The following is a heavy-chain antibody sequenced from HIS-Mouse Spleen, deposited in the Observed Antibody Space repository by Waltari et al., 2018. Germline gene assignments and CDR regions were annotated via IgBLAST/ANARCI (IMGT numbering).Heavy chain of an antibody. CDR3: AKGGSTTVTAFDI. CDR2: ISYDGSNK. V-gene: IGHV3-30*18. J-gene: IGHJ3*02. CDR1: GFTFSSYG. Sequence: QVQLVESGGGVVQPGRSLRLSCAASGFTFSSYGMHWVRQAPGKGLEWVAVISYDGSNKYYAESVKGRFTSSRDNSKNTLYLQMNSLRAEDTAVYYCAKGGSTTVTAFDIWGQGTMVTVSS. D-gene: IGHD4-17*01.